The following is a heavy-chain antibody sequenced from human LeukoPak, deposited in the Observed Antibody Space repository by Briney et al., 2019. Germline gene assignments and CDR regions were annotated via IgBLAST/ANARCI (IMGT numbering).Heavy chain of an antibody. CDR2: INSDGSTT. CDR1: GFTFSSYW. D-gene: IGHD3-16*01. V-gene: IGHV3-74*01. Sequence: PGGSLRLSCAAAGFTFSSYWMHWVRQDPGKGLVWVSSINSDGSTTSYADSVKGRFTISRDNAKNTLYLQMNSLRAEDTAVYYCRTYRWGDSFEYWGQGTLVTASS. J-gene: IGHJ4*02. CDR3: RTYRWGDSFEY.